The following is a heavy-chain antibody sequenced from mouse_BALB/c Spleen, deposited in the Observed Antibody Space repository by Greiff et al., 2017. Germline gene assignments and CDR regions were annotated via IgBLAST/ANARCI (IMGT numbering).Heavy chain of an antibody. CDR3: ARHDYYGSSGYAMDY. CDR1: GFAFSSYD. D-gene: IGHD1-1*01. Sequence: EVNLVESGGGLVKPGGSLKLSCAASGFAFSSYDMPWVRQTPEKRLEWVAYISSGGGSTYYPDTVKGRFTISRDNAKNTLYLQMSSLKSEDTAMYYCARHDYYGSSGYAMDYWGQGTSVTVSS. CDR2: ISSGGGST. J-gene: IGHJ4*01. V-gene: IGHV5-12-1*01.